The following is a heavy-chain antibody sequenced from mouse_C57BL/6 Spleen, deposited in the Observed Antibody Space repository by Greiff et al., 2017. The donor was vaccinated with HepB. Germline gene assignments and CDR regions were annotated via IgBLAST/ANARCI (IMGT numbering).Heavy chain of an antibody. J-gene: IGHJ3*01. V-gene: IGHV1-62-2*01. CDR1: GYTFTEYT. CDR2: FYPGSGSI. CDR3: ARHEGYYGPFAY. Sequence: VMLVESGAELVKPGASVKLSCKASGYTFTEYTIHWVKQRSGQGLEWIGWFYPGSGSIKYNEKFKVKATLTADKSSSTVYMELSRLTSEDSAVYFCARHEGYYGPFAYWGQGTLVTVSA. D-gene: IGHD1-1*01.